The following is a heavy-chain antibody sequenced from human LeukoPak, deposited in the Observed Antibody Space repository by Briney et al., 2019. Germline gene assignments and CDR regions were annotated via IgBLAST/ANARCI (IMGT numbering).Heavy chain of an antibody. D-gene: IGHD3-10*01. Sequence: SVKVSCKASGGTFSSYAISWVRQAPGQGLEWMGGIIPIFGTANYAQKFRGRVTITADKSTRTAYMELSSLRSEDTAVSSCARDRSFRLGRRQNWFDPWGQGTLVTVSS. V-gene: IGHV1-69*06. CDR1: GGTFSSYA. CDR3: ARDRSFRLGRRQNWFDP. J-gene: IGHJ5*02. CDR2: IIPIFGTA.